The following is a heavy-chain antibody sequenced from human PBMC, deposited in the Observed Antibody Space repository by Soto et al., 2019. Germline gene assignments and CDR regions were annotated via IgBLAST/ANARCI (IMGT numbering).Heavy chain of an antibody. J-gene: IGHJ4*02. Sequence: QVQLVESGGGVVQPGRSLRLSCAASGFTFSSYAMHWVRQAPGKGLEWVAGISYDGSNKYYADSVKGRFTISRDNSKNALYLQMNSRRGEDTAVYYCARALPIVWELLYWGQGTLVTVSS. CDR3: ARALPIVWELLY. CDR2: ISYDGSNK. D-gene: IGHD1-26*01. CDR1: GFTFSSYA. V-gene: IGHV3-30-3*01.